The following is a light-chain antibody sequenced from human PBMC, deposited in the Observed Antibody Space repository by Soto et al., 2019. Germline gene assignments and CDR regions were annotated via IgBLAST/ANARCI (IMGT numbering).Light chain of an antibody. Sequence: QSALTQPASVSGTPGQSITISCTGTNNDVGDYNYVSWYQQYPGKAPKLIIYDVSTRPSGVSGRFAGSKSGNTASLTISGLQPEDEAYYYCCSYSTSSALPYVFRTGTKLTVL. CDR3: CSYSTSSALPYV. CDR2: DVS. V-gene: IGLV2-14*01. CDR1: NNDVGDYNY. J-gene: IGLJ1*01.